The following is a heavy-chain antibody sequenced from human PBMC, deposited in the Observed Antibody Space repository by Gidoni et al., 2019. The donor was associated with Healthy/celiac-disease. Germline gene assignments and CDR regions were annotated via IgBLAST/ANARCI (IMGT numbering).Heavy chain of an antibody. Sequence: EVQLVESGGGLVQPGGSLRLPCAASGFTFRSYEMNWVRQAPGKGLEWVSYISSSGSTIYYADSVKGRFTISRDNAKNSLYLQMNSLRAEDTAVYYCATPFCTNGVCYLYGMDVWGQGTTVTVSS. V-gene: IGHV3-48*03. CDR1: GFTFRSYE. CDR3: ATPFCTNGVCYLYGMDV. D-gene: IGHD2-8*01. J-gene: IGHJ6*02. CDR2: ISSSGSTI.